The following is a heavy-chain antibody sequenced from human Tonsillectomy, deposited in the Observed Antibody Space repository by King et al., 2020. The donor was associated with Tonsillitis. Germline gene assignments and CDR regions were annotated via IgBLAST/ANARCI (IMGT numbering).Heavy chain of an antibody. Sequence: VQLVESGGGLVQPGGSLRLSCAASGFTFSSYFMNWVRQAPGKGLEWVSYISSSSGIIHYAASVKGRFTTSMDNAKNSLHLQMNSLRAEDTAVYYCARAEWSDYYYYGMDVWGQGTTVTVSS. V-gene: IGHV3-48*01. CDR1: GFTFSSYF. CDR2: ISSSSGII. CDR3: ARAEWSDYYYYGMDV. D-gene: IGHD1-26*01. J-gene: IGHJ6*02.